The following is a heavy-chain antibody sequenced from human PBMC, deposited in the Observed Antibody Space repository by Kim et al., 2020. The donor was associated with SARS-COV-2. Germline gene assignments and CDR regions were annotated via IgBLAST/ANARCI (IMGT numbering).Heavy chain of an antibody. CDR2: INHSGST. Sequence: SETLSLTCAVYGGSFSGYYWSWIRQPPGKGLEWIGEINHSGSTNYNPSLKSRVTISVDTSKNQFSLKLSSVTAADKAVYYWARGGRIAAAGRGDDFDYWG. D-gene: IGHD6-13*01. CDR1: GGSFSGYY. CDR3: ARGGRIAAAGRGDDFDY. V-gene: IGHV4-34*01. J-gene: IGHJ4*01.